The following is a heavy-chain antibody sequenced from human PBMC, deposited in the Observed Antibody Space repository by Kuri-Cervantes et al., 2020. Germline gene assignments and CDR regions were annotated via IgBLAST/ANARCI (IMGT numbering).Heavy chain of an antibody. Sequence: ASVKVSCKASGYTFTSYDINWVRQAPGQGLEWVGWISAYNGNTNYAQKLQGRVTMTTDTSTSTAYMELRSLRSDDTAVYYCARFVIVEREWWWSRDARFGDANYDILTGQFNIGYMDVWGKGTTVTVSS. CDR2: ISAYNGNT. D-gene: IGHD3-9*01. CDR1: GYTFTSYD. V-gene: IGHV1-18*01. CDR3: ARFVIVEREWWWSRDARFGDANYDILTGQFNIGYMDV. J-gene: IGHJ6*03.